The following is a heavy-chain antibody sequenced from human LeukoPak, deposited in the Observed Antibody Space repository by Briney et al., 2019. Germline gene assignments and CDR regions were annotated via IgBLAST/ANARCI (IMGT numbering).Heavy chain of an antibody. J-gene: IGHJ4*02. Sequence: GGSLRLSCAASGFTFSSYWMSWVRQAPGKGLEWVANIEQDGSEQNYVDSVKGRFTISRDNSKNTLYLQMNSLRAEDTAVYYCAKGLSLAARGGLDYWGQGTLVTVSS. CDR2: IEQDGSEQ. CDR3: AKGLSLAARGGLDY. V-gene: IGHV3-7*03. D-gene: IGHD6-6*01. CDR1: GFTFSSYW.